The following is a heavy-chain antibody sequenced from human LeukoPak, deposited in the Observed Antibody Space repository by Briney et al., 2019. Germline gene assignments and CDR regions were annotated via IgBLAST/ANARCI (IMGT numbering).Heavy chain of an antibody. V-gene: IGHV1-2*02. CDR1: GYTFTGYY. Sequence: ASVKVSCKASGYTFTGYYMHWVRQAPGQGLEWMGWINPNSGGTNYAQKFQGRVTMTRDTSISTAYMELSRLRSDDTAVYYCARPYGGYYYCMDVWGKGTTVTVSS. D-gene: IGHD3-10*01. J-gene: IGHJ6*03. CDR3: ARPYGGYYYCMDV. CDR2: INPNSGGT.